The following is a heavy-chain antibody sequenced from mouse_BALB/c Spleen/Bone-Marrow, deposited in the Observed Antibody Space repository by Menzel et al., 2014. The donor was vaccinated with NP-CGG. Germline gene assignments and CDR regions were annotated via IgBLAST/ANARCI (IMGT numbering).Heavy chain of an antibody. CDR2: IYPSDSYT. J-gene: IGHJ4*01. Sequence: VKLMESGAELVRPGASVKLSCKASGYIFTSYWINWVKQRPEQGLEWIGNIYPSDSYTNYNQKFKDKATLTVDKSSSTAYMQLSSPTSEDSAVYYCTRWKLLYSMDYWGQGTSVTVSS. V-gene: IGHV1-69*02. CDR3: TRWKLLYSMDY. CDR1: GYIFTSYW.